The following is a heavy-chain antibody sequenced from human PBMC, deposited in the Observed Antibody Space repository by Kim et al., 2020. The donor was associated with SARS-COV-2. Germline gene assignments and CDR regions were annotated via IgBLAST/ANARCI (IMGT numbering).Heavy chain of an antibody. J-gene: IGHJ4*02. D-gene: IGHD3-3*01. CDR3: ARADDQYFDY. V-gene: IGHV1-46*01. Sequence: TYAQGFQGRVALTRDTSTSTVYMQLSSLRSDDTAVYYCARADDQYFDYWGQGTLVSVSS.